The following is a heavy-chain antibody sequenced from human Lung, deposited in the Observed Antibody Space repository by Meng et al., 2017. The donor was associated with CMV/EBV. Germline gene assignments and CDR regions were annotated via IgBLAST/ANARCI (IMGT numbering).Heavy chain of an antibody. Sequence: GGSLRLXCAASGFTFSSYEMNWVRQAPGKGLEWVSYISSSGSTIYYADSVKGRFTISRDNAKNSLYLQMNSLRAEDTAVYYCARDGGLVVVPAAIRSDYYYYGMDVWGQGXTVTVSS. CDR2: ISSSGSTI. J-gene: IGHJ6*02. CDR1: GFTFSSYE. CDR3: ARDGGLVVVPAAIRSDYYYYGMDV. V-gene: IGHV3-48*03. D-gene: IGHD2-2*02.